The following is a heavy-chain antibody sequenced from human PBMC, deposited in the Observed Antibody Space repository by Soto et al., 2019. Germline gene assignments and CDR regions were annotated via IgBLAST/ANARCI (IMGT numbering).Heavy chain of an antibody. CDR2: IYYNGIM. CDR3: ARVLATVTSYYIDH. CDR1: GGSINSGGYY. D-gene: IGHD4-17*01. Sequence: QVQLQESGPGLVKPSQTLSLTCTVSGGSINSGGYYWSWIRQYPGKGLEWIGYIYYNGIMYYNPSFKSRFTISKDASRSQFSLRLSSVTAADTAVYYCARVLATVTSYYIDHWGQGTLVTVSS. J-gene: IGHJ4*02. V-gene: IGHV4-31*03.